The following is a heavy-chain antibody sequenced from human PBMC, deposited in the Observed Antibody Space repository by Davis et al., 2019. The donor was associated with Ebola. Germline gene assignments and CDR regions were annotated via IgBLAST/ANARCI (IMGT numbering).Heavy chain of an antibody. CDR2: IKSKTDGGTT. D-gene: IGHD3-3*01. CDR3: TTNDFWSGYYRLAHDYYYYYYMDV. CDR1: GFTFSNAW. Sequence: GGSLRLSCAASGFTFSNAWMSWVRQAPGKGLEWVGRIKSKTDGGTTDYAAPVKGRFTISRDDSKNTLYLQMNSLKTEDTAVYYCTTNDFWSGYYRLAHDYYYYYYMDVWGKGTTVTVSS. V-gene: IGHV3-15*01. J-gene: IGHJ6*03.